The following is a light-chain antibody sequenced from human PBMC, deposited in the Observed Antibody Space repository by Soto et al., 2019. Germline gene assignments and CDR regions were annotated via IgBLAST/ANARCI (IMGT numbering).Light chain of an antibody. Sequence: QTVLTQPPSMSSAPGQKVTISCTGSSSNIENNYVSWYQQLPGTAPNLLIYENNKRPSGIPYRFSGSKSGTSATLGITGLQTGDEADYYCRTWDSSLSAYVFGTGTKVTVL. J-gene: IGLJ1*01. V-gene: IGLV1-51*02. CDR3: RTWDSSLSAYV. CDR2: ENN. CDR1: SSNIENNY.